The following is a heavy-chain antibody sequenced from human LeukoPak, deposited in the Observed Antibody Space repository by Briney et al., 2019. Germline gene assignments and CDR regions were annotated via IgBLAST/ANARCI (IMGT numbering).Heavy chain of an antibody. CDR3: ATSESQTKFDY. D-gene: IGHD1/OR15-1a*01. V-gene: IGHV3-20*04. J-gene: IGHJ4*02. CDR2: INWNGGDT. CDR1: GFNFDDFG. Sequence: GGSLRLSCAASGFNFDDFGMSWVRQAPGKGLEWVSGINWNGGDTGYADSVKGRFTISRDNAKSSLYLQMSSLKASDTAMYYCATSESQTKFDYWGQGTLVTVSS.